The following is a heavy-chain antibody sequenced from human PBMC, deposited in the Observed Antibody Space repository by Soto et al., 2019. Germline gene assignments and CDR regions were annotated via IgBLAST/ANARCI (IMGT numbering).Heavy chain of an antibody. CDR3: AKRTGTYYFDY. Sequence: EVQLLESGGGLVQPGGSPRLSCATSGFTFNNYALSWVRLAPGKGLEWVSAISGSGGSTFYADSVKGRFTISRDNSKNTLYLQMNSLRAEDTAVYYCAKRTGTYYFDYWGQGTLVTVSS. J-gene: IGHJ4*02. V-gene: IGHV3-23*01. D-gene: IGHD1-1*01. CDR1: GFTFNNYA. CDR2: ISGSGGST.